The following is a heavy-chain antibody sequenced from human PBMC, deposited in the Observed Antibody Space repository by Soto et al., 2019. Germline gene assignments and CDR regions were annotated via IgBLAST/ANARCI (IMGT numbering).Heavy chain of an antibody. CDR2: IYYSGST. CDR3: ARTYTYYYDSSLLGWFDP. J-gene: IGHJ5*02. V-gene: IGHV4-59*01. CDR1: GYSISGYY. Sequence: QVQLQESGPGLVKPSETLSLTCTFSGYSISGYYWSWVRQPPGKGLQWIGCIYYSGSTNYNPSLKSRVTISVDTSKNQFSLKLSSVTAADTAVYYCARTYTYYYDSSLLGWFDPWGQEPWSPSPQ. D-gene: IGHD3-22*01.